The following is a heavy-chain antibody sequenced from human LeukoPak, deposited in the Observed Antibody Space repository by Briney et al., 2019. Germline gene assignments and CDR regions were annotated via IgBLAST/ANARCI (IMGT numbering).Heavy chain of an antibody. V-gene: IGHV4-59*01. CDR2: IYHSGST. CDR1: GGSISNYY. J-gene: IGHJ4*02. Sequence: PSETLSLTCTVSGGSISNYYWSWIRQPPGKGLEWIGYIYHSGSTNYNPSLKSRVIILVDTSKNQFSLNLSSVTAADTAVYYCARGVAGSGSTPNYWGQGTLVTVSS. D-gene: IGHD1-26*01. CDR3: ARGVAGSGSTPNY.